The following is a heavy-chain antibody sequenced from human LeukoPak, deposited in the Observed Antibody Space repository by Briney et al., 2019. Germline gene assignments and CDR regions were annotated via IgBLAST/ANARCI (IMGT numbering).Heavy chain of an antibody. CDR1: GGSISSFY. J-gene: IGHJ2*01. V-gene: IGHV4-59*01. D-gene: IGHD3-22*01. CDR3: AEIRYYDSSGYYPNGYFDL. CDR2: ISYSGST. Sequence: SETLSLTCTVSGGSISSFYWSWIRQPPGRGLEWIAYISYSGSTNYNPSLKSRVAISVDTSRNHFSLKLSSVTAADTAVYFCAEIRYYDSSGYYPNGYFDLWGRGTLVTVSS.